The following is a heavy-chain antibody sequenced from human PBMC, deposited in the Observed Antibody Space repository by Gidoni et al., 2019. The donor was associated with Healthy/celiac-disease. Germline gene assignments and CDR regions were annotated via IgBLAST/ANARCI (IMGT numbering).Heavy chain of an antibody. J-gene: IGHJ4*02. CDR3: AKDSSGFDGDYEDYFDY. Sequence: EVQLLESGGGLVQPGGSLRLSCAASGFTFSGYAMSWVRQAPGKGLEWVSAISGSGGSTYYADSVKGRFTISRDNSKNTLYLQMNSLRAEDTAVYYCAKDSSGFDGDYEDYFDYWGQGTLVTVSS. D-gene: IGHD4-17*01. CDR1: GFTFSGYA. V-gene: IGHV3-23*01. CDR2: ISGSGGST.